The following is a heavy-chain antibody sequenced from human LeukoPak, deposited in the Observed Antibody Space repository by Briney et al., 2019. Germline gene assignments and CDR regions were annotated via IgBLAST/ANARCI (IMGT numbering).Heavy chain of an antibody. D-gene: IGHD6-19*01. Sequence: SETLSLTCTVSGGSISSYYWSWIRQPPGKGLEWIGYIYYSGSTNYNPSLKSRVTISVDRSKNQFSLKLSSVTAADTAVYYCARVAVAGNMIDYWGQGTLVTVSS. CDR3: ARVAVAGNMIDY. J-gene: IGHJ4*02. V-gene: IGHV4-59*12. CDR1: GGSISSYY. CDR2: IYYSGST.